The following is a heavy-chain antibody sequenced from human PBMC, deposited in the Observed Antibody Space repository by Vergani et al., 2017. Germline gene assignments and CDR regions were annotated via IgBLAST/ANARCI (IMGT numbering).Heavy chain of an antibody. CDR2: INHSGST. CDR3: ARGTIVVVPAARYSWFDP. J-gene: IGHJ5*02. V-gene: IGHV4-34*01. Sequence: QVQLQQWGAGLLKPSETLSLTCAVYGGSFSGYYWSWIRKPPGKGLEWIGEINHSGSTNYNPSLKSRVTISVDTSKNQFSLKLSSVTAADTAVYYCARGTIVVVPAARYSWFDPWGQGTLVTVSS. CDR1: GGSFSGYY. D-gene: IGHD2-2*01.